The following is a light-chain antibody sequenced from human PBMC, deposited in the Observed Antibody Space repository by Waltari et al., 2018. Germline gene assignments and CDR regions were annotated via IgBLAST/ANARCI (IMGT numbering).Light chain of an antibody. J-gene: IGLJ3*02. Sequence: QSVLTQPPSVSGAPGQGVTISCTGSGSNIGVGYDDHWYQQHPRADPKPLIYGSSTRAFGVPCRFFGSTSGTSAALAITGLQAEDEADYYCQSYDTSLSVVFGGGTKLTVL. V-gene: IGLV1-40*01. CDR2: GSS. CDR3: QSYDTSLSVV. CDR1: GSNIGVGYD.